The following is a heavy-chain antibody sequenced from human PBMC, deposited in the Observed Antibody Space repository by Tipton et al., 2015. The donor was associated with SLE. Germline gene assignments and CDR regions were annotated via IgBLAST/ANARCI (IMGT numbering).Heavy chain of an antibody. Sequence: TLSLTCIVSGGSISSGGYYWSWIRQHPGKGLEWIGSIHYSGSAFYNPPLKSRVAISVDTSKKHFSLKLSSVIAADTAVYYCARHDSSSPNRPVDYWGQGTLVTVSS. J-gene: IGHJ4*02. CDR3: ARHDSSSPNRPVDY. CDR2: IHYSGSA. CDR1: GGSISSGGYY. D-gene: IGHD6-6*01. V-gene: IGHV4-39*01.